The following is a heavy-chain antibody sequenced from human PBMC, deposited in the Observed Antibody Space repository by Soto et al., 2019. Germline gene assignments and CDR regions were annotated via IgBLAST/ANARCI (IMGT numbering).Heavy chain of an antibody. CDR3: ARDRQQPLGNWFDP. CDR2: IIPIFGTA. CDR1: GGTFSSYA. Sequence: QVQLVQSGAEVKKPGSSVKVSCKASGGTFSSYAISWVRQAPGQGLEWMGGIIPIFGTANYAQKFQGRVTITADESTSTAYRELSSLRSEDTAVYYCARDRQQPLGNWFDPWGQGTLVTVSS. V-gene: IGHV1-69*12. J-gene: IGHJ5*02. D-gene: IGHD6-13*01.